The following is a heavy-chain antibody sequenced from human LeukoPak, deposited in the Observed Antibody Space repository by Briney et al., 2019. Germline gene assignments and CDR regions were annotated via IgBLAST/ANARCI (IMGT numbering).Heavy chain of an antibody. Sequence: GASVKVSCKASGYTFTCCAIHWVRQAPGQRLEWMGWINPANGDTKYSQKFQDRVTITRDTSASTAYMELSSLRSEDTAVYYCASFGVAGTYYLDYWGQGTLVTVSS. V-gene: IGHV1-3*01. D-gene: IGHD3-3*01. J-gene: IGHJ4*02. CDR3: ASFGVAGTYYLDY. CDR2: INPANGDT. CDR1: GYTFTCCA.